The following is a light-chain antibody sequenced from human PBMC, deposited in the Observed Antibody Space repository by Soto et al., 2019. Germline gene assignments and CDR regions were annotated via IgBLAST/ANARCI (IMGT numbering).Light chain of an antibody. CDR2: LNSDGTY. V-gene: IGLV4-69*01. Sequence: QLVLTQSPSASASLGASVKLTCTLSSGHSSNNIAWHQQQPEKGPRYLMNLNSDGTYSKGDGIPHRFSASSSGAERYLTISNLQYEDEADYYCQTWGTGIVVFGGGTKLTVL. CDR3: QTWGTGIVV. CDR1: SGHSSNN. J-gene: IGLJ2*01.